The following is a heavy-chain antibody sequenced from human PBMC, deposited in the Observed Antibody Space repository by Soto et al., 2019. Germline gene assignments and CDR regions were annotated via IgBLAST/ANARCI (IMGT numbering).Heavy chain of an antibody. CDR3: ARPDFGDYWYFDL. V-gene: IGHV1-69*08. CDR2: IIPALGTA. Sequence: QDQLVQSGAEVKKPGSSVKVSCKASGGTFSSHTFSWVRQAPGQGLEWMGRIIPALGTATYAQKFQGRVTITADESATTVYLELNCLRSVDTAVYYCARPDFGDYWYFDLWGRGTLVTVSS. CDR1: GGTFSSHT. J-gene: IGHJ2*01. D-gene: IGHD4-17*01.